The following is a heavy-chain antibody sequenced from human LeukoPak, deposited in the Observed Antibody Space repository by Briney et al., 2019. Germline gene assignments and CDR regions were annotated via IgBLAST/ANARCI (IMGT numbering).Heavy chain of an antibody. J-gene: IGHJ4*02. CDR1: GFTFSSYG. CDR3: AKDHSYSSSFFDY. Sequence: GGSLRLSCAASGFTFSSYGMHWVRQAPGKGLEWVAVISYDGSNKYYADSVKGRFTISRDNSRNTLYLQMNSLRAEDTAVYYCAKDHSYSSSFFDYWGQGTQVTVSS. V-gene: IGHV3-30*18. D-gene: IGHD6-6*01. CDR2: ISYDGSNK.